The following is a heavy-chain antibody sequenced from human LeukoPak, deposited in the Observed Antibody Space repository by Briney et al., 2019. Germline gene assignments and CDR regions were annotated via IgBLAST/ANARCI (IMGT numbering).Heavy chain of an antibody. Sequence: SETLSLTCTVSGGSISSYYWSWIRQPPGKGLEWIGYIYYSGSTNYNPSLKSRVTISVDTSKNQFSLKLSSVTAADTAVYYCAGETYYYGSGSYWSDYYYYYMDVWGKGTTVTISS. CDR1: GGSISSYY. J-gene: IGHJ6*03. D-gene: IGHD3-10*01. CDR2: IYYSGST. CDR3: AGETYYYGSGSYWSDYYYYYMDV. V-gene: IGHV4-59*01.